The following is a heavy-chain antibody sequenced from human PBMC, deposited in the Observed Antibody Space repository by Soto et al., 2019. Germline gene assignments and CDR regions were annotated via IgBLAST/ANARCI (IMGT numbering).Heavy chain of an antibody. CDR2: ILYDGINK. J-gene: IGHJ6*02. Sequence: PGGSLRLSCAASGFTFSTYGLHWVRQAPGKGQEWVAVILYDGINKNYANTVQGRLTISRDNTKKKQYLQMNSPRAEDKTEYYCAIDCPPYDDYVWGSYRGMEVWGQGTTVTVSS. D-gene: IGHD3-16*02. CDR3: AIDCPPYDDYVWGSYRGMEV. CDR1: GFTFSTYG. V-gene: IGHV3-30-3*01.